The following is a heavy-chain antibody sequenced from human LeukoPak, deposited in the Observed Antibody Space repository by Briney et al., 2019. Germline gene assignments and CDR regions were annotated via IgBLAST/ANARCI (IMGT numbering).Heavy chain of an antibody. CDR2: MNPNSGNT. D-gene: IGHD6-19*01. J-gene: IGHJ6*02. CDR3: ARNGWLGYYYYGMDV. Sequence: ASVKVSCKASGYTLTSYDINWVRQATGQGLEWMGWMNPNSGNTGYAQKFQGRVTMTRNTSISTAYMELSSLRSEDTAVYYCARNGWLGYYYYGMDVWGQGTTVTVSS. V-gene: IGHV1-8*01. CDR1: GYTLTSYD.